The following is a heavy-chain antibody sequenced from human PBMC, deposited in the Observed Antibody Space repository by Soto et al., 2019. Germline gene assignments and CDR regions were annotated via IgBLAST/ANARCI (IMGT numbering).Heavy chain of an antibody. CDR1: GYTFTSYY. V-gene: IGHV1-46*03. CDR2: INPSGGST. CDR3: ASYSNYRAGGGYFDY. J-gene: IGHJ4*02. D-gene: IGHD4-4*01. Sequence: ASVKVSCKASGYTFTSYYMHWVRQAPGQGLEWMGIINPSGGSTSYAQKFQGRVTMTRDTSTSTVYMELSSLRSEDTAVYYCASYSNYRAGGGYFDYWGQGTLVTVSS.